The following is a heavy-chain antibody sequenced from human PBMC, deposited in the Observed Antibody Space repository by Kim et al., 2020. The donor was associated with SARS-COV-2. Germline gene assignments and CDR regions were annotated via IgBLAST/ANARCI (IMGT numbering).Heavy chain of an antibody. D-gene: IGHD6-13*01. CDR1: GDSVSSNSAA. V-gene: IGHV6-1*01. CDR2: TYYRSKWYN. Sequence: SQTLSLTCAISGDSVSSNSAAWNWIRQSPSRGLEWLGRTYYRSKWYNDYAVSVKSRITINPDTSKNQFSLQLNSVTPEDTAVYYCARMYSSSWYGQGSLRSYYYYGMDVWGQGTTVTVSS. J-gene: IGHJ6*02. CDR3: ARMYSSSWYGQGSLRSYYYYGMDV.